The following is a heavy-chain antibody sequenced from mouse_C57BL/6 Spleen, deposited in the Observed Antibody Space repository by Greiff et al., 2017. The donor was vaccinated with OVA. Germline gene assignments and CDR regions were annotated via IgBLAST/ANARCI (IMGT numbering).Heavy chain of an antibody. CDR3: AKPLRDGYSPYAMDY. V-gene: IGHV2-5*01. Sequence: QVQLKQSGPGLVQPSQSLSITCTVSGFSLTSYGVHWVRQSPGKGLEWLGVIWRGGSTDYNAAFMSRLSITKDNSKSQVFFKMNSLQADDTAIYYCAKPLRDGYSPYAMDYWGQGTSVTVSS. CDR2: IWRGGST. CDR1: GFSLTSYG. J-gene: IGHJ4*01. D-gene: IGHD2-3*01.